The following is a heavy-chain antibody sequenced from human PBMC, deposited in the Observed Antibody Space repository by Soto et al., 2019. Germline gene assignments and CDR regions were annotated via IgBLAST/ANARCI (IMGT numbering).Heavy chain of an antibody. J-gene: IGHJ6*02. D-gene: IGHD6-13*01. V-gene: IGHV1-69*01. CDR3: AKPGIAAEGVDGMDV. CDR1: GGTFSSYA. Sequence: QVQRVQSGAEVKKPGSSVKVSCKASGGTFSSYAISWVRQAPGQGLEWMGGIIPIFGTANYAEEFQGRVTITADEWTSKAYMELSRLRAEDTAGYYGAKPGIAAEGVDGMDVWGQVTTVTVAS. CDR2: IIPIFGTA.